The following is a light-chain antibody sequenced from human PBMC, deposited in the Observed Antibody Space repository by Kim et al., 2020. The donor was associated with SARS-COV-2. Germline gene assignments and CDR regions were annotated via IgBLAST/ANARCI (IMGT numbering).Light chain of an antibody. Sequence: QSVLTQPASVSGSPGQSITISCTGTSSDVGGSNYVSWYQQHPGKAPKLMIYDVSNRPSGVSNRFSGSKSGNTASLTISGLQAEDEADYYCSSYTSSSTGVFGGGTQLTVL. V-gene: IGLV2-14*03. J-gene: IGLJ3*02. CDR2: DVS. CDR3: SSYTSSSTGV. CDR1: SSDVGGSNY.